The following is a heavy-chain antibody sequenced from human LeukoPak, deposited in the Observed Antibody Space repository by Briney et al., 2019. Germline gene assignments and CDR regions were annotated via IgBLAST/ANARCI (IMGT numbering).Heavy chain of an antibody. Sequence: GESLKISCKASGYSFTNYWIGWVRQMPGKGLEWMGIIYPGDSDTRYSPSFQGQVTISADKSISTAYLQWSSLKASDTAMYYCARTMAGTMGSFDYWGQGALVTVSS. CDR3: ARTMAGTMGSFDY. CDR2: IYPGDSDT. V-gene: IGHV5-51*01. CDR1: GYSFTNYW. J-gene: IGHJ4*02. D-gene: IGHD6-19*01.